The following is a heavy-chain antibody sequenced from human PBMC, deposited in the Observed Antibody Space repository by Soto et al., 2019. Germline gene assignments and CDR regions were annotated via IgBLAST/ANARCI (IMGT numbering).Heavy chain of an antibody. V-gene: IGHV1-69*13. D-gene: IGHD2-2*01. CDR2: IIPIFGTA. J-gene: IGHJ5*02. CDR3: ARGHAGYCSSTSCYGFDP. Sequence: SVKVSCKASGGTFSSYAISWVRQAPGQGLEWMGGIIPIFGTANYAQKFQGRVTITADESTSTAYMELRSVRSEDTAVYYCARGHAGYCSSTSCYGFDPWGQGTLVTVSS. CDR1: GGTFSSYA.